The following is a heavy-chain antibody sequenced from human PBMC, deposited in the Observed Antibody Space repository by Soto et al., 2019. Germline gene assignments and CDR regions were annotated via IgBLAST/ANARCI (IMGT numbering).Heavy chain of an antibody. Sequence: QVQLQQWGAGLLKPSETLSLTCAVYGGSFSGYYWSWIRQPPGKGLEWIGEINHSGSTNYNPSLKSRVTISVDTSKNQFSLKLSSVTAADPAVYYCARGAIAARPFWFDPWGQGTLVTVSS. D-gene: IGHD6-6*01. V-gene: IGHV4-34*01. CDR1: GGSFSGYY. CDR3: ARGAIAARPFWFDP. J-gene: IGHJ5*02. CDR2: INHSGST.